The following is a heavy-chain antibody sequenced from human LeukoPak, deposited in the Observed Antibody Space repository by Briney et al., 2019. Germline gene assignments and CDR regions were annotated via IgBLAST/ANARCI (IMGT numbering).Heavy chain of an antibody. Sequence: GGSLRLSCAASGFTFDDHGMHWVRQAAGKGLEWVSGINWNSASIGYADSVKGRFTISRDNAKNSLYLQMNRLRAEDTALYYCAKDVGIYGDWYFDLWGRGTLVTVSS. CDR2: INWNSASI. V-gene: IGHV3-9*01. D-gene: IGHD2/OR15-2a*01. J-gene: IGHJ2*01. CDR1: GFTFDDHG. CDR3: AKDVGIYGDWYFDL.